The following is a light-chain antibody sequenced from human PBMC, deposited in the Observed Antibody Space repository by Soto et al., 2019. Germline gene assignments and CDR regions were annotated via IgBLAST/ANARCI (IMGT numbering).Light chain of an antibody. V-gene: IGKV3-20*01. Sequence: EIVLTQSPGTLCLSPWERATLSCRASQSVSSSYLAWYQQKPGQAPRLLIYGASSRATGIPDRFSGSGSGTDFTLTISRLEPEDFAVYYCQQYGSSPPTFGQGTKVDIK. J-gene: IGKJ1*01. CDR3: QQYGSSPPT. CDR1: QSVSSSY. CDR2: GAS.